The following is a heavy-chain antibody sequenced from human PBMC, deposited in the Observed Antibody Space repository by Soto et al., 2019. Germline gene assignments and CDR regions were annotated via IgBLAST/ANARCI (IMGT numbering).Heavy chain of an antibody. V-gene: IGHV3-74*01. Sequence: GGSLRLSCAASGFTFSSYWMHWVRQAPGKGLVWVSRINSDGSSTSYADSVKGRFTISRDNAKNTLYLQMNSLRAEDTAVYYCASPGFGVVTSPAFYSYGMDVWGQGTTVTVS. CDR2: INSDGSST. CDR1: GFTFSSYW. CDR3: ASPGFGVVTSPAFYSYGMDV. D-gene: IGHD3-3*01. J-gene: IGHJ6*02.